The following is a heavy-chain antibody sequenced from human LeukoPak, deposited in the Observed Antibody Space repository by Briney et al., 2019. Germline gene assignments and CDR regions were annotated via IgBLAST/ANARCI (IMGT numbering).Heavy chain of an antibody. Sequence: ASVKVSCKASGGTFSSYAISWVRQAPGQGLEWMGWINTYNGNTNYAQKFQGRVTMTTDTSTSTAYMELRSLRSDDTAVYYCARAPTHYYDSSGYPRADYWGQGTLVTVSS. J-gene: IGHJ4*02. D-gene: IGHD3-22*01. CDR2: INTYNGNT. CDR1: GGTFSSYA. CDR3: ARAPTHYYDSSGYPRADY. V-gene: IGHV1-18*01.